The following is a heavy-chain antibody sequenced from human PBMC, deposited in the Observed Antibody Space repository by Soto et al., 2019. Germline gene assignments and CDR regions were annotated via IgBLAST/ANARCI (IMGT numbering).Heavy chain of an antibody. CDR2: IYYSGST. CDR1: GGSISSSSYY. D-gene: IGHD6-13*01. V-gene: IGHV4-39*07. CDR3: ARDSGIGAFDI. J-gene: IGHJ3*02. Sequence: SETLSLTCTVSGGSISSSSYYWGWIRQPPGKGLEWIGSIYYSGSTYYNPSLKSRVTISVDTSKNQFSLKLSSVTAADTAVYYCARDSGIGAFDIWGQGTMVTVSS.